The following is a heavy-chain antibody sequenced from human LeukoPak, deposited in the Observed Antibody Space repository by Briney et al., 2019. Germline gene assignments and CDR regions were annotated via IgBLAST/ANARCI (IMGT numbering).Heavy chain of an antibody. Sequence: PSETLSLTCTVSGGSISRRNYYWGWIRQPPGKGLEWIGSIYYSGSTYYNSSLKSRVTISVDTSKDQFSLELSSVTAADTAVYYCARHSIDYGDYYFDYWGQGTLVTVSS. V-gene: IGHV4-39*01. CDR1: GGSISRRNYY. CDR3: ARHSIDYGDYYFDY. CDR2: IYYSGST. J-gene: IGHJ4*02. D-gene: IGHD4-17*01.